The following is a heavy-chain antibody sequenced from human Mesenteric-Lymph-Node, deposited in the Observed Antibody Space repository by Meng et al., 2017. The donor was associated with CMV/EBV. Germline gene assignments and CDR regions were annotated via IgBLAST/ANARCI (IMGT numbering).Heavy chain of an antibody. CDR1: GGSLNDYY. J-gene: IGHJ4*02. CDR3: RSTSDALLGPAAIVDQ. CDR2: ITHTGIT. D-gene: IGHD2-2*02. Sequence: YGGSLNDYYWSWIRQSPGKGLEWIGEITHTGITNYKPSLRGRVTISVDTSKNQFSLQLSSVTAADTAVYYCRSTSDALLGPAAIVDQWGQGALVTVSS. V-gene: IGHV4-34*01.